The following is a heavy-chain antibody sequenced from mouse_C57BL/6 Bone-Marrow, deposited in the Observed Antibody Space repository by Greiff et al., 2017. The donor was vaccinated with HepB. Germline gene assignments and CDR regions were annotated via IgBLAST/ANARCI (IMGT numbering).Heavy chain of an antibody. J-gene: IGHJ2*01. D-gene: IGHD2-1*01. CDR1: GYTFTSYG. CDR2: IYPRSGNT. CDR3: ARGSYGNVFDY. Sequence: QVQLQQSGAELARPGASVKLSCKASGYTFTSYGISWVKQRTGQGLEWIGEIYPRSGNTYYNEKFKGKATLTADKSSSTAYMELRSLTSEDSAVYFCARGSYGNVFDYWGQGITLTVSS. V-gene: IGHV1-81*01.